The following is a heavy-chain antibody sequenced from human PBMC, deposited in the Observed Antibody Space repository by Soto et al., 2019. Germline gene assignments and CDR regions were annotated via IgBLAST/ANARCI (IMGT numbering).Heavy chain of an antibody. CDR2: IYYSGNT. J-gene: IGHJ4*02. CDR3: ASPSPSHY. Sequence: SETLSLTCGVSSASLSSSTYYWSWIRQPPGRGPEWIGSIYYSGNTYYKPSLKSRVSISIDTSRNQFSLKLTSVTAADTGVYYCASPSPSHYWGQGILVTVSS. V-gene: IGHV4-39*01. CDR1: SASLSSSTYY.